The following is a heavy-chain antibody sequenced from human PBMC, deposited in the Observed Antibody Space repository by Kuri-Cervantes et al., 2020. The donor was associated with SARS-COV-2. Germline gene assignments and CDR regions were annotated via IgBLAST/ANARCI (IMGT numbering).Heavy chain of an antibody. CDR3: ARGASDSSGYPIDY. Sequence: GESLKISCAASGFTFSSYGMHWVRQAPGKGLEWVAFLRYDGGEKHYADSVKGRFTISRDNAKNSLYLQMNSLRAEDTAVYYCARGASDSSGYPIDYWGQGTLVTVSS. CDR2: LRYDGGEK. D-gene: IGHD3-22*01. V-gene: IGHV3-30*02. CDR1: GFTFSSYG. J-gene: IGHJ4*02.